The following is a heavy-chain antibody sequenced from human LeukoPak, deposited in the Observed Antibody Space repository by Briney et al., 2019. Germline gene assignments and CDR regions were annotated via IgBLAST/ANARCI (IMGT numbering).Heavy chain of an antibody. CDR3: ARGGGTVRGVIDYYYYYGMDV. CDR1: GGSISSGGYS. V-gene: IGHV4-30-2*01. Sequence: PSQTLSLTCAVSGGSISSGGYSWSWIRQPPGKGLEWIGYIYHSGSTYYNPSLKSRVTISVDRSKNQFSLKLSSVTAADTAVYYCARGGGTVRGVIDYYYYYGMDVWGKGTTVTVSS. J-gene: IGHJ6*04. CDR2: IYHSGST. D-gene: IGHD3-10*01.